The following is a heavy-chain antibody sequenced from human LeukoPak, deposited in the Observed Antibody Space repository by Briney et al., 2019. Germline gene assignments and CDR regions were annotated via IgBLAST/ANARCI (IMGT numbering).Heavy chain of an antibody. D-gene: IGHD6-6*01. J-gene: IGHJ5*02. V-gene: IGHV4-30-4*01. CDR3: ARKYPDHWFDP. Sequence: PSETLSLTCAVSGGFISSGNYYWSWIRQPPGKGLEWIGYIFYTGSTNYSPSLKSRVSISVDTFKNQFSLKLSSVTAADTAVYYCARKYPDHWFDPWGQGTLVTVSS. CDR2: IFYTGST. CDR1: GGFISSGNYY.